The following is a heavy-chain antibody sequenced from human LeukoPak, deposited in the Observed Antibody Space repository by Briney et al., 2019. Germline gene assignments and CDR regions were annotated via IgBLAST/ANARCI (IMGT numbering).Heavy chain of an antibody. CDR1: GGSFSGYY. CDR3: ARLGSRPAYYYYYMDV. D-gene: IGHD1-14*01. Sequence: SETLSLTCAVYGGSFSGYYWSWIRQPPGKGLEWIGEINHSGSTNYNPSLKSRVTISVDTSKNQFSLKLSSVTAADTAVYYCARLGSRPAYYYYYMDVWGKGTTVTVS. J-gene: IGHJ6*03. CDR2: INHSGST. V-gene: IGHV4-34*01.